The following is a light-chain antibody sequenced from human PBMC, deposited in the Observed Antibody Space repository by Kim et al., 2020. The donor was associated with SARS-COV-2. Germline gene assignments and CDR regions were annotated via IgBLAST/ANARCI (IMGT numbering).Light chain of an antibody. V-gene: IGLV1-47*01. CDR3: AAWDDSLSGYV. CDR1: SSNIGSNY. J-gene: IGLJ1*01. CDR2: RNN. Sequence: QSVLTQPPSASGTPGQRVTISCSGSSSNIGSNYVYWYQQLPGTAPKLLIYRNNQRPSGVPDRFSGSNSGTSASLAISGLRSEDEADYYCAAWDDSLSGYVFGTGTKVTVL.